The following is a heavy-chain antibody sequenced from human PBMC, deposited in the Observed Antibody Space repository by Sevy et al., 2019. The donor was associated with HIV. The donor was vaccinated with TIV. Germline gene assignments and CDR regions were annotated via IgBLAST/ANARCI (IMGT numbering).Heavy chain of an antibody. CDR2: ISTGGGFT. CDR1: GFTFNSYA. CDR3: AKDFLSPNYYGTQFDF. V-gene: IGHV3-23*01. D-gene: IGHD3-10*01. Sequence: GVSLRLSCATSGFTFNSYAMSWVRQAPGKGLEWVSTISTGGGFTYYADSVKGRFSISRDNFNNTLFLQMNSLRADDTAMYYCAKDFLSPNYYGTQFDFWGQGTVVTVSS. J-gene: IGHJ4*02.